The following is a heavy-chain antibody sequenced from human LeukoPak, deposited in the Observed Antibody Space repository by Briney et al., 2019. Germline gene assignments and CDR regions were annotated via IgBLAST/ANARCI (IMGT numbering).Heavy chain of an antibody. CDR2: IYHSGST. CDR3: ARAGYYDSSGYYRIFDY. J-gene: IGHJ4*02. D-gene: IGHD3-22*01. CDR1: GGSISSGGYS. Sequence: SETLSLTCAVSGGSISSGGYSWSWIRQPPGKGLEWIGYIYHSGSTYYNPSLKSRVTISVDRSKNQFSLKLSSVTAADTAVYCCARAGYYDSSGYYRIFDYWGQGTLVTVSS. V-gene: IGHV4-30-2*01.